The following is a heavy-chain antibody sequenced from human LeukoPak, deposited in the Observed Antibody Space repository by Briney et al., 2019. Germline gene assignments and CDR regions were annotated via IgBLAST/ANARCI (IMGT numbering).Heavy chain of an antibody. CDR1: AFTFHSHA. CDR2: ITATGDAT. V-gene: IGHV3-23*01. CDR3: VYYDSSGYYYGRLRY. Sequence: GGSLRLSCAASAFTFHSHAMSWVRQTPGKGLEWVSGITATGDATLYADSMRGRFTISRDNSKNTLYLHMNSLRAEDTAVYFCVYYDSSGYYYGRLRYWGQGTPVSVSS. J-gene: IGHJ4*02. D-gene: IGHD3-22*01.